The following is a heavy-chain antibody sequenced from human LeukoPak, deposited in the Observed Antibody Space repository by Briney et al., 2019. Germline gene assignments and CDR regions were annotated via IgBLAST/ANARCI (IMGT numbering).Heavy chain of an antibody. CDR2: ISAYNGNT. CDR3: ARDGYYDSSGYNYYYYYMDV. J-gene: IGHJ6*03. D-gene: IGHD3-22*01. Sequence: APVKVSCKASGYTFTSYGISWVRQAPGQGLEWMGWISAYNGNTNYAQKLQGRVTMTTDTSTSTAYMELRSLRSDDTAVYYCARDGYYDSSGYNYYYYYMDVWGKGTTVTVSS. V-gene: IGHV1-18*01. CDR1: GYTFTSYG.